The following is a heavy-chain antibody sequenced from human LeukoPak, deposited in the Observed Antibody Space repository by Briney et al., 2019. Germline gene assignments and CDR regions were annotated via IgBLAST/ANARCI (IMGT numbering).Heavy chain of an antibody. Sequence: AAVKDSCKASGYIFTGYYVHWVRQPPGQGLEWMGWMNPNSGDTNYAQKFQGRVTMTRDTSITTAYVELSSLTSDDAAVYYCARGRYGLLSGYDYWGQGAIVSVSS. CDR3: ARGRYGLLSGYDY. D-gene: IGHD3-22*01. CDR1: GYIFTGYY. J-gene: IGHJ4*01. V-gene: IGHV1-2*02. CDR2: MNPNSGDT.